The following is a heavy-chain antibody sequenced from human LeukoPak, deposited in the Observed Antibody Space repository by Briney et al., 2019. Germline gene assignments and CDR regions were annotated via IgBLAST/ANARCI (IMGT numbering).Heavy chain of an antibody. CDR3: ASPPGYSSGWFGAFDI. J-gene: IGHJ3*02. D-gene: IGHD6-19*01. V-gene: IGHV4-59*05. Sequence: PSETLSLTCTASGGSISSYYWSWIRQPPGKGLEWIGSIYYSGSTYYNPSLKSRVTISVDTSKNQFSLKLSSVTAADTAVYYCASPPGYSSGWFGAFDIWGQGTMVTVSS. CDR1: GGSISSYY. CDR2: IYYSGST.